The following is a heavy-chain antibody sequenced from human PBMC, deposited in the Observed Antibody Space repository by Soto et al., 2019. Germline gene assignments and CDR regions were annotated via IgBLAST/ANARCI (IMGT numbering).Heavy chain of an antibody. Sequence: PSETLSLTCSVSGYLISRGYYWGWIRQTPGKGLEWLGSIDYSGRSYYNPSLKSRVITSVDLSKNQFSLNLRSVTAADTAVYFCARDLSSGYDSYYVDYWGQGTLVTVS. V-gene: IGHV4-38-2*02. CDR2: IDYSGRS. J-gene: IGHJ4*02. CDR1: GYLISRGYY. D-gene: IGHD3-22*01. CDR3: ARDLSSGYDSYYVDY.